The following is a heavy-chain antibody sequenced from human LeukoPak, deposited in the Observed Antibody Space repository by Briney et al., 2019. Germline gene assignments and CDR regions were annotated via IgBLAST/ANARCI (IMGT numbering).Heavy chain of an antibody. CDR1: GFTFSSYG. CDR2: IWYDGSNK. D-gene: IGHD1-7*01. Sequence: GGSLRLSCAASGFTFSSYGMHWVRQAPGKGLEWVAVIWYDGSNKYYADSVKGRFTISRDNSKNTLYLQMNSLRAEGTAVYYCARENWNYRNWFDPWGQGTLVTVSS. V-gene: IGHV3-33*01. CDR3: ARENWNYRNWFDP. J-gene: IGHJ5*02.